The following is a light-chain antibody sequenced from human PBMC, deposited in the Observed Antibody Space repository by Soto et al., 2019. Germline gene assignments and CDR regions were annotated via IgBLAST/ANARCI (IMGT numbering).Light chain of an antibody. CDR2: WAS. CDR3: QQYCSAPDT. CDR1: NGVFSGSSNKNH. V-gene: IGKV4-1*01. Sequence: DIVMTKSPDSLAVSWGEGAPITGRSSNGVFSGSSNKNHVAGSQQKPGQPPKLLIYWASIRESGVPDRFSGSGSGTDFTLTISSLQAEDVAVYYCQQYCSAPDTFGQGTKLEIK. J-gene: IGKJ2*01.